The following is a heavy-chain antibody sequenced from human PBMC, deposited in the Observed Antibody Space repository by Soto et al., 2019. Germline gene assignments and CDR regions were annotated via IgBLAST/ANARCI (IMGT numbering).Heavy chain of an antibody. Sequence: ASVKVSCKASGYTFTGYYMHWVRQAPGQGLEWMGIINPRGGTTSYAQKFQGRVSMTRDTSTSTVYMELSSLRSEDTAVYYCAREKNWSGMDVWGQGTTVTVSS. CDR1: GYTFTGYY. CDR2: INPRGGTT. J-gene: IGHJ6*02. CDR3: AREKNWSGMDV. D-gene: IGHD1-1*01. V-gene: IGHV1-46*01.